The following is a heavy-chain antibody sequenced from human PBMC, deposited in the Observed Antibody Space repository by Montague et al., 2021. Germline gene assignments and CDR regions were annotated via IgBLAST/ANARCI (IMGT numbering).Heavy chain of an antibody. V-gene: IGHV4-34*01. CDR2: IDHKETV. J-gene: IGHJ5*02. CDR3: ARGPRGYGSGSRFDP. D-gene: IGHD3-10*01. CDR1: GGSFTGYY. Sequence: SETLSLTYAVYGGSFTGYYWSWIRQSPGKGLEWIGEIDHKETVTLNPSLKSRVIISLDTSKNHLSLNMTSVTAADTATYYCARGPRGYGSGSRFDPWGQGTLIVVSS.